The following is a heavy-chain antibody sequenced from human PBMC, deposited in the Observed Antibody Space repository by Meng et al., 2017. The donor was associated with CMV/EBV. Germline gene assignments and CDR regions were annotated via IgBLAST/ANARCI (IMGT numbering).Heavy chain of an antibody. D-gene: IGHD3-22*01. V-gene: IGHV4-34*01. CDR2: INHSGST. J-gene: IGHJ4*02. Sequence: SQTLSLTCAVYGGSFSGYYWSWIRQPPGKGLEWIGEINHSGSTNYNPSLKSRVTISVDTSKNQFSLKLSSVTAADTAVYYCARGSFANYYDSSGYYLGLLDYWGQGTLVTV. CDR3: ARGSFANYYDSSGYYLGLLDY. CDR1: GGSFSGYY.